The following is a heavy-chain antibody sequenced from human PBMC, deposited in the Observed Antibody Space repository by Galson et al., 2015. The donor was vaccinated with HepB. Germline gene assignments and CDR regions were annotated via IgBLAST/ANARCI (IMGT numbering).Heavy chain of an antibody. J-gene: IGHJ2*01. V-gene: IGHV4-59*08. CDR3: ARQAACFNWYFDL. Sequence: LSLTCTVSGGSISSDYWSWIRQAPGKGLEWIGCMFYTGSSNYNPSLKSRFTISVDTSRNQISLKVRSLTAADTGVYYCARQAACFNWYFDLWGRGTLVTVSS. D-gene: IGHD6-13*01. CDR1: GGSISSDY. CDR2: MFYTGSS.